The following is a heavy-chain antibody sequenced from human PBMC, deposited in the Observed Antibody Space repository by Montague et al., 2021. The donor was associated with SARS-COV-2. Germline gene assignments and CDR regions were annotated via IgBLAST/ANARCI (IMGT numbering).Heavy chain of an antibody. Sequence: TLSLTCTVSGDSTNSGSYYWSWLRQPAGKGLEWIWRVYRSGXTXYXXXXESRISISIDTSKNQTSLRLSSVTAADMGVYYCGRGLVGFAGHWLGGHWKMVTV. CDR2: VYRSGXT. CDR3: GRGLVGFAGHWL. J-gene: IGHJ3*01. CDR1: GDSTNSGSYY. D-gene: IGHD1-26*01. V-gene: IGHV4-61*02.